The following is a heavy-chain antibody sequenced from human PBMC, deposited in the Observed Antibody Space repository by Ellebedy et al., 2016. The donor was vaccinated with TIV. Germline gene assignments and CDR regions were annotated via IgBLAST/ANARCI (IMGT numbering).Heavy chain of an antibody. CDR2: INPNSGGT. D-gene: IGHD2-2*01. Sequence: ASVKVSXKASGYTFTGYYMHWVRQAPGQGLEWMGWINPNSGGTNYAQKFQGRVTMTRDTSISTAYMELSRLRSDDTAVYYCARDLTLVVVPAAGFDYWGQGTLVTVSS. V-gene: IGHV1-2*02. J-gene: IGHJ4*02. CDR1: GYTFTGYY. CDR3: ARDLTLVVVPAAGFDY.